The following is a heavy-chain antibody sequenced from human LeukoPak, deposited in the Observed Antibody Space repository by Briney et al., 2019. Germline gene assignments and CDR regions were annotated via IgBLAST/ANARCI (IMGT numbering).Heavy chain of an antibody. Sequence: GGSLRLSCAASGFALSSHWMTWVRQVPGRGPEWVANVNRDGSETYYLDSVKGRFTISKDNAKNSLYLQMNSLRAEDTALYHCARNNGMDVWGQGTMVTVSS. CDR1: GFALSSHW. CDR3: ARNNGMDV. J-gene: IGHJ3*01. V-gene: IGHV3-7*03. CDR2: VNRDGSET. D-gene: IGHD2-8*01.